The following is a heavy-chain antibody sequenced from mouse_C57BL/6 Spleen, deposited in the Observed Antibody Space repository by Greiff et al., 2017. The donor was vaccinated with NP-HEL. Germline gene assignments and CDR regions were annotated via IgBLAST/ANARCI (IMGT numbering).Heavy chain of an antibody. V-gene: IGHV1-54*01. Sequence: QVQLQQSGAELVRPGTSVKVSCKASGYAFTNYLIEWVKQRPGQGLEWIGVINPGSGGTNYNEKFKGKATLTADKSSRTAYMQLSSLTSEDSAVYFCARRGDYAMDYWGQGTSVTVSS. CDR3: ARRGDYAMDY. J-gene: IGHJ4*01. CDR1: GYAFTNYL. CDR2: INPGSGGT.